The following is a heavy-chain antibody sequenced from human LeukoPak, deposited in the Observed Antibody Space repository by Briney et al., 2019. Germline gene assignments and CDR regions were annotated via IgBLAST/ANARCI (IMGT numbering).Heavy chain of an antibody. V-gene: IGHV1-8*01. Sequence: ASVKVSCKASGYTFTSYHIDWVRQAPGQGPEWVGWMNAKSGHTGYEQNLEGRVTMTRDTSANTAYMELRGLRSEDTAVYFCARGMFDNSGHYYYFYYALDVWGQGTTVTVPS. CDR2: MNAKSGHT. CDR1: GYTFTSYH. D-gene: IGHD3-22*01. J-gene: IGHJ6*02. CDR3: ARGMFDNSGHYYYFYYALDV.